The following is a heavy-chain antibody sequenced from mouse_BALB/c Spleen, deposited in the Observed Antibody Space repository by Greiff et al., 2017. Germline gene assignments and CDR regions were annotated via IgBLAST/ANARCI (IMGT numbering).Heavy chain of an antibody. CDR2: ISYSGST. Sequence: EVKLLESGPGLVKPSQSLSLTCTVTGYSITSDYAWNWIRQFPGNKLEWMGYISYSGSTSYNPSLKSRISITRDTSKNQFFLQLNSVTTEDTATYYCARSSVGYQDAMDYWGQGTSVTVSS. D-gene: IGHD2-2*01. CDR1: GYSITSDYA. J-gene: IGHJ4*01. V-gene: IGHV3-2*02. CDR3: ARSSVGYQDAMDY.